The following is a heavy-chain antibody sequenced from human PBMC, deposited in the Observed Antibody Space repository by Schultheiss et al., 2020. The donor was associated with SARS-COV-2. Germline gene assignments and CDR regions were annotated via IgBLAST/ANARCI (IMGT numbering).Heavy chain of an antibody. CDR3: AQRAVARYFDY. D-gene: IGHD4-23*01. CDR2: ISGSGSST. V-gene: IGHV3-23*01. J-gene: IGHJ4*02. Sequence: GGSLRLSCAASGFTFSSYAMSWVRQAPGKGLEWVSSISGSGSSTSYADSVKGRFTISRDNSKNTLYLQMNSLRAEDTAVYCCAQRAVARYFDYWGQGILVTVSS. CDR1: GFTFSSYA.